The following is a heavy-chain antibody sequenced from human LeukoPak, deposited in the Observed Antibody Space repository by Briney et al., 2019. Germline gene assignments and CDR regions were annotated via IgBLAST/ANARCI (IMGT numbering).Heavy chain of an antibody. CDR2: ISDDGRDI. D-gene: IGHD6-6*01. Sequence: GGSLRLSCEASGFTFSTFPMHWVRQTPDKGLEWVAVISDDGRDIYYADSVKGRFTISRDNSKNTLYLQMNSLSPEDTAVVYCARVGRVSIYPSYMDVWGKGTTVTVPS. CDR3: ARVGRVSIYPSYMDV. CDR1: GFTFSTFP. V-gene: IGHV3-30*04. J-gene: IGHJ6*03.